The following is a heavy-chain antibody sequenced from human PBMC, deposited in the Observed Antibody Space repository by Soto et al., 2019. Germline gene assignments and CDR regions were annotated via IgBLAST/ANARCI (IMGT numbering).Heavy chain of an antibody. J-gene: IGHJ5*02. D-gene: IGHD6-13*01. Sequence: GAALKISCXGSGYSFTSYWINWVRKMPGKGLEWMGRIDPSDSYTNYSPSFQGHVTISADKSISTAYLQWSSLRASDTAMYYCARRHSSSSAFDPWGQGTLVTVSS. V-gene: IGHV5-10-1*01. CDR1: GYSFTSYW. CDR3: ARRHSSSSAFDP. CDR2: IDPSDSYT.